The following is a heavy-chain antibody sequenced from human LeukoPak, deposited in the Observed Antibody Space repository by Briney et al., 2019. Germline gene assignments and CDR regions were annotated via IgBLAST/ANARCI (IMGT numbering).Heavy chain of an antibody. V-gene: IGHV3-30*04. J-gene: IGHJ4*02. CDR3: AREGQLVPSVLYDY. Sequence: PGGSLRLSCAASGFTFSSYAMHWVRQAPGKGLEWVAVISYDGSNKYYADSVKGRFTISRDNSKNTLYLQMNSLRAEDTAVYYCAREGQLVPSVLYDYWGQGTLVTVSS. CDR1: GFTFSSYA. CDR2: ISYDGSNK. D-gene: IGHD6-6*01.